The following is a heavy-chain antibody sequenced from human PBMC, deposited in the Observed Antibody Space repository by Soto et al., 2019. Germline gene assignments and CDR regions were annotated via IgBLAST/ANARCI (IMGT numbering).Heavy chain of an antibody. J-gene: IGHJ4*02. CDR3: GRQVVSDWGTFDS. D-gene: IGHD2-21*02. V-gene: IGHV4-39*01. CDR1: GGSISSSRYY. CDR2: IYNSGST. Sequence: QLQLQESGPGLVKPSETLSLTCTVSGGSISSSRYYWGWIRQPPGKGLEWIGTIYNSGSTYYNPSRKRRVTRSVGTSKNQGSLRRSSVTAADTAVYYCGRQVVSDWGTFDSWGQGTLVTVSS.